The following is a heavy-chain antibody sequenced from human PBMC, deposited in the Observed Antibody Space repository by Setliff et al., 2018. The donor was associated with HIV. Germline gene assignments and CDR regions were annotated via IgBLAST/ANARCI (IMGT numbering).Heavy chain of an antibody. CDR3: ARHFGGDYQLPDLFDY. CDR2: IFYTGST. V-gene: IGHV4-39*01. Sequence: KLSETLSLTCTVSNDSISSSTAHYWGWIRQPPGKGLEWIGSIFYTGSTYYSTSLKSRVTISVDTSKNQFSLKLSSVTAADTAVYYCARHFGGDYQLPDLFDYWGQGTLVTVSS. J-gene: IGHJ4*02. CDR1: NDSISSSTAHY. D-gene: IGHD2-2*01.